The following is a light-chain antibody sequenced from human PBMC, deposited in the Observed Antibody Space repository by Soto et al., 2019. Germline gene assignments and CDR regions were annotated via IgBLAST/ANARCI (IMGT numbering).Light chain of an antibody. Sequence: SALTQPASVSGSPGQSITISCTGTSSEVGGYNYVSWYQQHPGKAPKLMIYDVSNRPSGVSNRFSGSKSGNTASLTISGLQAEVEADYYCSSYTSSSTVVFGGGTKLTVL. V-gene: IGLV2-14*01. CDR1: SSEVGGYNY. J-gene: IGLJ2*01. CDR2: DVS. CDR3: SSYTSSSTVV.